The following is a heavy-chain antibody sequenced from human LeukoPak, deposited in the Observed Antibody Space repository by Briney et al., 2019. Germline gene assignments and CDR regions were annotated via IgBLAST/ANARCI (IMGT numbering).Heavy chain of an antibody. J-gene: IGHJ6*02. CDR2: IYYSGSA. CDR3: ARAPAAVYYYYYGMDV. Sequence: PSETLSLTCTVSGGSISSYYWSWIRQPPAQGLDLIGYIYYSGSASYNHSLNSRVTISVDTSKNQFSLKLSSVTAADTAVYYCARAPAAVYYYYYGMDVWGQGTTVTVSS. V-gene: IGHV4-59*01. D-gene: IGHD6-13*01. CDR1: GGSISSYY.